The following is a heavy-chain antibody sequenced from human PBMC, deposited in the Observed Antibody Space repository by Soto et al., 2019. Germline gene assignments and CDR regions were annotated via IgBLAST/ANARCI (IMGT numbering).Heavy chain of an antibody. CDR2: ISYDGSNK. CDR3: ARPLWRDDYNWGYFDL. J-gene: IGHJ2*01. Sequence: QVQLVESGGGVVQPGRSLRLSCAASGFTFSSYAMHWVRQAPGTGLEWVAGISYDGSNKYYADSVKGRFTISRDNSKHTLYLQMNSLRDDDTAVYYCARPLWRDDYNWGYFDLWGRGTLVTVSS. CDR1: GFTFSSYA. D-gene: IGHD4-4*01. V-gene: IGHV3-30-3*01.